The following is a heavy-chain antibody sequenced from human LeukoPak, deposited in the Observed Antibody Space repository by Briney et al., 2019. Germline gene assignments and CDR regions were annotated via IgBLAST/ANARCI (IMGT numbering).Heavy chain of an antibody. CDR3: ARDPGSYYDSSAQMSGGAFDI. V-gene: IGHV1-8*03. CDR1: GYTFTSYD. J-gene: IGHJ3*02. CDR2: MNPNSGNT. Sequence: ASVKVSCKASGYTFTSYDINWVRQATGQGLEWMGWMNPNSGNTGYAQKFQGRVTITRNTSISTAYMELSSLRSEDTAVYYCARDPGSYYDSSAQMSGGAFDIWGQGTMVTVSS. D-gene: IGHD3-22*01.